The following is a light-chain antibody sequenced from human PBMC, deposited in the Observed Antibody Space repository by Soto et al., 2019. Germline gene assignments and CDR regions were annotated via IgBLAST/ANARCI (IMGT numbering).Light chain of an antibody. V-gene: IGKV3-20*01. J-gene: IGKJ5*01. CDR2: GAS. CDR3: QQYGSSST. Sequence: EIVLTQSPGNLSLSPGERATLSCRASQSVSSSYLAWYQQKPGQAPRLLIYGASSRATGIPDRFSGSGSGTDSTLTISRLEPEDFAVYYCQQYGSSSTFGQGTRLE. CDR1: QSVSSSY.